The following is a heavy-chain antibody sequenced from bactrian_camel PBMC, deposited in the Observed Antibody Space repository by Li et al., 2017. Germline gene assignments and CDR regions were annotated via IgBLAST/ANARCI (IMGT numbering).Heavy chain of an antibody. D-gene: IGHD3*01. CDR3: AASVRSWCDMTLLGRSAYNF. V-gene: IGHV3S53*01. CDR2: LSSGGVT. Sequence: HVQLVESGGGSVQAGGSLKLSCSASGFSFIGDDMAWYRQAPGSECELVATLSSGGVTTYADSVKGRFTVSQDNGKTTVYLQMNSLKPEDTATYYCAASVRSWCDMTLLGRSAYNFWGQGTQVTVS. CDR1: GFSFIGDD. J-gene: IGHJ4*01.